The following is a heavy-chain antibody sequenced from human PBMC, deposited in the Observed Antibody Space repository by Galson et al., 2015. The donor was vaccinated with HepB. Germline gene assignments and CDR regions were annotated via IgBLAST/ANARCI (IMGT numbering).Heavy chain of an antibody. J-gene: IGHJ6*02. Sequence: SLRLSCAASGFTFSSYSMNWVRQAPGKGLEWVSYISSSSSTIYYADSVKGRFTISRDNAKNSLYLQMNSLRAEDTAVHYCASVRRLWFGESYGMDVWGQGTTVT. CDR2: ISSSSSTI. CDR1: GFTFSSYS. CDR3: ASVRRLWFGESYGMDV. D-gene: IGHD3-10*01. V-gene: IGHV3-48*01.